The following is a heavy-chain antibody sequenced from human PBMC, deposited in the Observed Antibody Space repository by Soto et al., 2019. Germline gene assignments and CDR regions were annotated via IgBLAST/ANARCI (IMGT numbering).Heavy chain of an antibody. CDR1: GYTFTSYG. CDR3: AAGGTRWLQSPFDY. Sequence: ASVKVSCKASGYTFTSYGISWVRQAPGQGLEWVGWISAYNGNSNYAQKYHGRVTMTTDTSTNTAYMEMSSLRSDDTAVYYCAAGGTRWLQSPFDYWGQGTLVTVSS. J-gene: IGHJ4*02. V-gene: IGHV1-18*01. CDR2: ISAYNGNS. D-gene: IGHD1-1*01.